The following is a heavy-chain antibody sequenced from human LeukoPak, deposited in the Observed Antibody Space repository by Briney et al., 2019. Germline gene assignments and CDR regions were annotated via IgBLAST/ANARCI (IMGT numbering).Heavy chain of an antibody. CDR2: IYRGDSDT. CDR3: ARYVKRSGETNYFDY. D-gene: IGHD6-25*01. J-gene: IGHJ4*02. Sequence: GESLKISCKGSGYSFTSYWIGWVRQMPGKGLEWMGIIYRGDSDTRYSPAFQGQVTISADKSISTAYLQWSSLKASDTAMYYCARYVKRSGETNYFDYWGQGTLVTVSS. V-gene: IGHV5-51*01. CDR1: GYSFTSYW.